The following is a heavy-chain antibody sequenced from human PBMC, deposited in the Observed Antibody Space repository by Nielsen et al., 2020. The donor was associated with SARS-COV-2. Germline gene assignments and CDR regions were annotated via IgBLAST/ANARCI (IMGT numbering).Heavy chain of an antibody. J-gene: IGHJ6*02. D-gene: IGHD3/OR15-3a*01. V-gene: IGHV1-2*06. CDR1: AYTITDYY. CDR2: INPYSGGT. Sequence: ASAMVTCKASAYTITDYYIQWLRHPAAQGGQRLGPINPYSGGTNYALKFQGTVTITRDASISTVYMELTSDDTAVYYCARARATIFGLVMSYGMDVWGQGTTVAVSS. CDR3: ARARATIFGLVMSYGMDV.